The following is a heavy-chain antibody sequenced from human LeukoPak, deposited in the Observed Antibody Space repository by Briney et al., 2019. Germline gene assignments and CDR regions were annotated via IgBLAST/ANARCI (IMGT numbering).Heavy chain of an antibody. V-gene: IGHV1-18*01. J-gene: IGHJ4*02. CDR1: GYTFTSYG. Sequence: VKVSCKASGYTFTSYGMSWVRQAPGQGLEWMGWISADNGNTNYAQKLQGRVTMTTDTSTRTAYMELRSLTSDDTPVYYCAREPPSYYDFWSGYYGNFDYWGQGTLVTVSS. CDR2: ISADNGNT. D-gene: IGHD3-3*01. CDR3: AREPPSYYDFWSGYYGNFDY.